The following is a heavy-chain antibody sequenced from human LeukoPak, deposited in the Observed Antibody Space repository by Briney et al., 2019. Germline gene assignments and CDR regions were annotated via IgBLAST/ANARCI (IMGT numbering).Heavy chain of an antibody. D-gene: IGHD1-26*01. CDR3: ATEDSRSGSYYDP. J-gene: IGHJ5*02. CDR1: GYIFTDYR. CDR2: INPKSGDT. Sequence: GASVKVSCKASGYIFTDYRLHWVRQAPGQGLEWMGRINPKSGDTHYAEKFQGRVTMTSDTSITTAYMELRRLKSDDTAFYFCATEDSRSGSYYDPWGQGTLVTVSS. V-gene: IGHV1-2*06.